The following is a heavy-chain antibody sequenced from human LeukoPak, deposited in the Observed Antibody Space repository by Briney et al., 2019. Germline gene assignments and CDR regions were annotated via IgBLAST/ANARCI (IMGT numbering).Heavy chain of an antibody. V-gene: IGHV4-4*02. CDR3: ARVTRRELLRGYFFDY. CDR2: IYHSGST. D-gene: IGHD1-26*01. J-gene: IGHJ4*02. CDR1: GGSISSSSW. Sequence: PSGTLSLTCTVSGGSISSSSWWSWVRQPPGKGLEWIGEIYHSGSTNYNPSVKSRLTISVDKSKNQFSLKLSSVTAADTAVYYCARVTRRELLRGYFFDYWGQGTLVTVSS.